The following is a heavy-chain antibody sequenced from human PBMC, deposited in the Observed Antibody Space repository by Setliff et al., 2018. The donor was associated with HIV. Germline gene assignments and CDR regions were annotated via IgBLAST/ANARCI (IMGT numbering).Heavy chain of an antibody. Sequence: ESLKISCKGSGYSFTSYWIGWVRQMPGKGLEWMGIIYPRDSKIKYSPSFEGQVSISVDKSVNTAYLQWSSLKASDTAIYYCAKWGSATPYFDDWGQGTLVTVSS. CDR1: GYSFTSYW. V-gene: IGHV5-51*01. D-gene: IGHD6-25*01. CDR3: AKWGSATPYFDD. J-gene: IGHJ4*02. CDR2: IYPRDSKI.